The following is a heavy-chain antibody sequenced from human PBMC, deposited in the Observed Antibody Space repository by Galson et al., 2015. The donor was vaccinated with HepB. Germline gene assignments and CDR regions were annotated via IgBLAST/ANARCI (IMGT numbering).Heavy chain of an antibody. CDR1: AFTFSSYA. Sequence: SLRLSCAASAFTFSSYAIHWVRQAPGKGLDWVAAISFDGVNKYYADSVKGRFTVSRDNVKNSISLQMNRLSVEDTAIYYCARVADADYSDHSHFDSWGQGTLVTVAS. V-gene: IGHV3-30*04. CDR2: ISFDGVNK. D-gene: IGHD4-17*01. J-gene: IGHJ4*02. CDR3: ARVADADYSDHSHFDS.